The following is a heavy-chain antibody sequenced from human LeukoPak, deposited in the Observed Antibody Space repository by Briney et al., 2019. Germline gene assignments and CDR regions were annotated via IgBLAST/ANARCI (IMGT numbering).Heavy chain of an antibody. Sequence: ASVKVSCKASGYTFSGYYLHWVRQAPGQGLEWMGWINPNSGGTNSAQKFQGRVTMTRDTSISTACMELSRLRSDDTAVYYCASGIWGIAAAVAYWGQGTLVTVSS. CDR3: ASGIWGIAAAVAY. CDR1: GYTFSGYY. D-gene: IGHD6-13*01. CDR2: INPNSGGT. V-gene: IGHV1-2*02. J-gene: IGHJ4*02.